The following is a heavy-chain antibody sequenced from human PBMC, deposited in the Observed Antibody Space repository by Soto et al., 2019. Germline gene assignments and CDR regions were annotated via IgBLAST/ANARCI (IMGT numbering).Heavy chain of an antibody. D-gene: IGHD6-6*01. CDR2: ISSSSDYI. CDR1: GFTFSSYS. Sequence: EVQLVESGGGLVKPGGSLRLSCATSGFTFSSYSMNWVRQAPGKGLEWVSFISSSSDYIYYADSVKGRFNISRDNAKNSLYLEMNRLRAEVTAMYCCARDLRLVAREVGYYLAREVGYYFDYWGQGTLVTVSS. CDR3: ARDLRLVAREVGYYLAREVGYYFDY. V-gene: IGHV3-21*06. J-gene: IGHJ4*02.